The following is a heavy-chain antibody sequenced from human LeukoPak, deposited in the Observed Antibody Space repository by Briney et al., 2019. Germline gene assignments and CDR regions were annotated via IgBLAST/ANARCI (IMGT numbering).Heavy chain of an antibody. CDR2: IYYSGST. CDR1: GGSISSGGYY. J-gene: IGHJ4*02. D-gene: IGHD1-26*01. V-gene: IGHV4-31*03. CDR3: AKARVGATTSYGY. Sequence: SETLSLTCTVSGGSISSGGYYWSWIRQHPGKGLEWIGYIYYSGSTYYNPSLKSRVTISVDTSKNQFSLKLSSVTAADTAVYYCAKARVGATTSYGYWGQGTLVTVSP.